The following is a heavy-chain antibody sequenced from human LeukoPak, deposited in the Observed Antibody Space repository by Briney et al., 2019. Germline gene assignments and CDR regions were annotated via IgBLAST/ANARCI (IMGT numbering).Heavy chain of an antibody. CDR3: ATRGYGGATRNFDY. D-gene: IGHD4-23*01. Sequence: GASVKVSCKVSGYTLTELSMHWVRQAPGKGLEWMGGFDPEDGETIYAQKFQGRVTMTEDTSTDTAYMELSSLRSEDTAVYYCATRGYGGATRNFDYWGQGTLVTVSS. V-gene: IGHV1-24*01. J-gene: IGHJ4*02. CDR2: FDPEDGET. CDR1: GYTLTELS.